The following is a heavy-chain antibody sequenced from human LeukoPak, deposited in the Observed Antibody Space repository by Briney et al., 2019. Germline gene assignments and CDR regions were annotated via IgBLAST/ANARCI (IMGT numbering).Heavy chain of an antibody. Sequence: PSETLSLTCAVYGGSFSGYYWSWIRQPPRKGLEWIGEINHSGSTNYNPSLKSRVTISVDTSKNQFSLKLSSVTAADTAVYYCARGWENCSSTSCYPRYFDLWGRGTLVTVSS. V-gene: IGHV4-34*01. CDR3: ARGWENCSSTSCYPRYFDL. J-gene: IGHJ2*01. CDR1: GGSFSGYY. CDR2: INHSGST. D-gene: IGHD2-2*01.